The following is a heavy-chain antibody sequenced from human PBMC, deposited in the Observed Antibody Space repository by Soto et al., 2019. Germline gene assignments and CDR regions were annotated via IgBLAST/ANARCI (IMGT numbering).Heavy chain of an antibody. CDR3: ARGSGYYLCYDY. J-gene: IGHJ4*02. CDR2: INAGNGNT. D-gene: IGHD3-22*01. V-gene: IGHV1-3*01. CDR1: GDTFSSYA. Sequence: ASVKVSCKASGDTFSSYAMHWVRQAPGQGLEWMGWINAGNGNTKYAQKFQGRVTITGDTSASTAYMELSSLRSEDTAVYYCARGSGYYLCYDYWGQGTLVTASS.